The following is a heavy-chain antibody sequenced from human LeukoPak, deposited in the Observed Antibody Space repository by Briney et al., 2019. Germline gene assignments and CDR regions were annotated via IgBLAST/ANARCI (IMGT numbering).Heavy chain of an antibody. J-gene: IGHJ4*02. V-gene: IGHV1-18*01. CDR3: ARDRLMVYATNFDY. CDR1: GYTFTSYG. Sequence: ASVKVSCKASGYTFTSYGISWVRQAPGQGLEWMGWISAYNGNTNYAQKLQGRVTITTDTSTSTAYMELRSLRSDDTAVYYCARDRLMVYATNFDYWGQGTLVTVSS. D-gene: IGHD2-8*01. CDR2: ISAYNGNT.